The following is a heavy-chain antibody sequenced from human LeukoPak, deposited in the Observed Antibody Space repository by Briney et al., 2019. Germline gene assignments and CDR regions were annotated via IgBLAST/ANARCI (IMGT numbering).Heavy chain of an antibody. CDR3: ARGSYSSGWVYWYFDL. D-gene: IGHD6-19*01. CDR2: IYYSGST. CDR1: GGSISSYY. V-gene: IGHV4-59*01. Sequence: PETLSLTCTVSGGSISSYYWSWIRQPPGKGLEWIGYIYYSGSTNYNPSLKSRVTISVDTSKNQFSLKLSSVTAADTAVYYCARGSYSSGWVYWYFDLWGRGTLVTVSS. J-gene: IGHJ2*01.